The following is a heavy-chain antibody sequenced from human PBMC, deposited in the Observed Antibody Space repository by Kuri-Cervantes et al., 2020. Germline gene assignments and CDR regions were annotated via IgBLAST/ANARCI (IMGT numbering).Heavy chain of an antibody. CDR1: GYTFTSYG. V-gene: IGHV1-18*01. J-gene: IGHJ6*02. D-gene: IGHD3-10*01. CDR3: ARMIAYGSGSRFREDV. Sequence: ASVKVSCKASGYTFTSYGISWVRQAPGQGLEWMGWISAYNGNTNYAQKLQGRVTMTTDTSTSTAYMELRSLRSDDTAVYYSARMIAYGSGSRFREDVWGQGTTVTVSS. CDR2: ISAYNGNT.